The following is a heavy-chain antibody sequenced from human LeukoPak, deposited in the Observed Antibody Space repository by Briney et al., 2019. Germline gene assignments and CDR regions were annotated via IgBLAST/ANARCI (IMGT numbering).Heavy chain of an antibody. CDR3: ARDHNILTGYYVGNWFDP. D-gene: IGHD3-9*01. Sequence: PSETLSLTCTVSGGFISSYYWSWIRQPAGKGLEWIGRIYTSGSTNYNPSLKSRVTMSVDTSKNQFSLKLSSVTAADTAVYYCARDHNILTGYYVGNWFDPWGQGTLVTVSS. CDR2: IYTSGST. CDR1: GGFISSYY. J-gene: IGHJ5*02. V-gene: IGHV4-4*07.